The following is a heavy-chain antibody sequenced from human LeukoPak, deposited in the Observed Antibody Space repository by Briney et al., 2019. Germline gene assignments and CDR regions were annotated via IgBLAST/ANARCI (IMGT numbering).Heavy chain of an antibody. CDR2: IIPIFGTA. J-gene: IGHJ3*02. CDR3: AGNPNGDAFDI. CDR1: GGTFSSYA. D-gene: IGHD1-14*01. Sequence: GASVKVSCKASGGTFSSYAISWVRQAPGQGLEWMGGIIPIFGTANCAQKFQGRVTITTDESTSTAYMELSSLRSEDTAVYYCAGNPNGDAFDIWGQGTMVTVSS. V-gene: IGHV1-69*05.